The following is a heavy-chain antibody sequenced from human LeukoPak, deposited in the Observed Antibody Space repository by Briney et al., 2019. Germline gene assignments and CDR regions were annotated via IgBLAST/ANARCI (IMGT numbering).Heavy chain of an antibody. J-gene: IGHJ6*03. CDR1: GGSISSGSYY. CDR2: IYTSGST. D-gene: IGHD6-19*01. Sequence: SAQTLSLTCTVSGGSISSGSYYWSWIRQPAGKGLEWIGRIYTSGSTNYNLSLKSRVTISVDTSKNQFSLKLSSVTAADTAVYYCARVPLLGIAVAGSYYYYYYMDVWGKGTTVTVSS. CDR3: ARVPLLGIAVAGSYYYYYYMDV. V-gene: IGHV4-61*02.